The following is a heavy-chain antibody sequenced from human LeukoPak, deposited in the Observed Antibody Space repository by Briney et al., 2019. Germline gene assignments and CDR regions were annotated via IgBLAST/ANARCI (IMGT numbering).Heavy chain of an antibody. CDR2: ISAYNGNT. D-gene: IGHD4/OR15-4a*01. V-gene: IGHV1-18*01. CDR1: GYTYNRYA. Sequence: ASVKVSCKASGYTYNRYAISWVRQAPGQGLEWMGWISAYNGNTNYAQKLQGRVTMTTDTSTTTAYMELRSLRSDDTAVYYCARHLYGVYFFDYWGQGTLVTVSS. CDR3: ARHLYGVYFFDY. J-gene: IGHJ4*02.